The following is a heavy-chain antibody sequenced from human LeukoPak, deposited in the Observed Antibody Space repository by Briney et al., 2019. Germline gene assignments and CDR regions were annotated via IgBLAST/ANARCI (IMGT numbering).Heavy chain of an antibody. J-gene: IGHJ6*02. V-gene: IGHV3-30-3*01. CDR1: GFTFSSYA. Sequence: PGGSLRLSCAASGFTFSSYAMHWVRQAPGKGLEWVAVISYDGSNKYYADSVKGRFTISRDNSKNTLYLQMNSLRAEDTAVYYCARGGLWFGELFAGGMDVWGQGTTVTVSS. CDR3: ARGGLWFGELFAGGMDV. CDR2: ISYDGSNK. D-gene: IGHD3-10*01.